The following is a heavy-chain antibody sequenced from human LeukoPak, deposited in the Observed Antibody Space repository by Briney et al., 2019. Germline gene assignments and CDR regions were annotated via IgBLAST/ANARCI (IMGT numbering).Heavy chain of an antibody. CDR3: ARAHNYDSLTGYYIDP. CDR1: GGSIRSHENY. Sequence: PSQTLSLTCTVSGGSIRSHENYWSWIRQHPGKGLEWIGYIYHCGSTYYNPSLKRRVTISVDTSSSQFTLKLSSVTAADTAVYYCARAHNYDSLTGYYIDPWGQGPLVTVSS. CDR2: IYHCGST. V-gene: IGHV4-31*03. J-gene: IGHJ5*02. D-gene: IGHD3-9*01.